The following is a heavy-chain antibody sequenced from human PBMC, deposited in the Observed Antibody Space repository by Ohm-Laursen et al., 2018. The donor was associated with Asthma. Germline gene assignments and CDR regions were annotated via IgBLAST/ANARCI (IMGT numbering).Heavy chain of an antibody. CDR2: INPSGGST. D-gene: IGHD1-26*01. J-gene: IGHJ4*02. CDR3: ARGEMGATPGIDY. V-gene: IGHV1-46*03. Sequence: ASVKVSCKVSGYTLTELSMHWVRQAPGKGLEWMGIINPSGGSTSYAQKFQGRVTMTRDTSTSTVYMELSSLRSEDTAVYYCARGEMGATPGIDYWGQGTLVTVSS. CDR1: GYTLTELS.